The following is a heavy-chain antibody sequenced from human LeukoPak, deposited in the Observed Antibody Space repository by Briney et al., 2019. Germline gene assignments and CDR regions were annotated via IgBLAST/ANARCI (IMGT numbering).Heavy chain of an antibody. CDR1: GFTFSSYS. V-gene: IGHV3-48*01. Sequence: GGSLRLSCAASGFTFSSYSMNWVRQAPGKGLEWVSYISSSSSTIYYADSVKGRFTISRDNAKNSLYLQMNSLRAEDTALYYCAKKVVVGATSPYSDFQDWGQGTLVTVSS. D-gene: IGHD1-26*01. J-gene: IGHJ1*01. CDR2: ISSSSSTI. CDR3: AKKVVVGATSPYSDFQD.